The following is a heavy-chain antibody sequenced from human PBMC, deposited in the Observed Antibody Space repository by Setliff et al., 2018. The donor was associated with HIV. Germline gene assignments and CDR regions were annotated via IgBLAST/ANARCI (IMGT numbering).Heavy chain of an antibody. D-gene: IGHD3-10*01. Sequence: GASVKVSCKASGGTFSSYTINWVRQAPGQGLEWMGGIIPIFGTANYAQKFQGRVTITTDESTSTAYMELSSLRSEDTALYYCARTRKMVRGVITPAFDYWGPGTLVTVSS. V-gene: IGHV1-69*05. CDR3: ARTRKMVRGVITPAFDY. J-gene: IGHJ4*02. CDR2: IIPIFGTA. CDR1: GGTFSSYT.